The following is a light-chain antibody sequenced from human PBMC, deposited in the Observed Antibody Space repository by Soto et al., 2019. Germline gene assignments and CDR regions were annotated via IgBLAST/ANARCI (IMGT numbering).Light chain of an antibody. CDR1: QSVSSSY. CDR2: GAS. Sequence: EIVLTQSPGTLSLSPGERATLSCRASQSVSSSYLAWYQQKPGQAPRLRIYGASSRATGIPDRFSGSGSGTDFTLTISRLEPEDLAGYYCQQYETFGQGTKVEIK. CDR3: QQYET. V-gene: IGKV3-20*01. J-gene: IGKJ1*01.